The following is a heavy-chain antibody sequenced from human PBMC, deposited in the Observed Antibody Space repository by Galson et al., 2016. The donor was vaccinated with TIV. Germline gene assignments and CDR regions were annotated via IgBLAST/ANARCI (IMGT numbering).Heavy chain of an antibody. CDR2: INDGGSEK. CDR3: ARMLFDIVQAPAATPTGYFDP. J-gene: IGHJ5*02. CDR1: RFSFHTYW. V-gene: IGHV3-7*01. Sequence: PRLSCAASRFSFHTYWMSWLRQAPGKGLEWVASINDGGSEKDYVDSVKGRFTISRDNAQTSLYLQMDSLRAEDTAVYYCARMLFDIVQAPAATPTGYFDPWGQGTLVTVSS. D-gene: IGHD2-2*01.